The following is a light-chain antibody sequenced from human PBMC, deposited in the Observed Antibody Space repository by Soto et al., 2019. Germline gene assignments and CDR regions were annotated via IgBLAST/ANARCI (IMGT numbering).Light chain of an antibody. Sequence: EIVLTQSPATLSLSPGERATLSCRASQGVSSYLAWYQQKPGQAPRLLIYDASNRATGIPARFSGSGSGTDFTLTISSLEPEDFAVYYCQQRSNWPPVFTFGGGTKVEIK. CDR2: DAS. J-gene: IGKJ4*01. V-gene: IGKV3-11*01. CDR3: QQRSNWPPVFT. CDR1: QGVSSY.